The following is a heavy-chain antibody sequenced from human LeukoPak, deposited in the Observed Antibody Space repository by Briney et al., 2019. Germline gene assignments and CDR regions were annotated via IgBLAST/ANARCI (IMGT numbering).Heavy chain of an antibody. Sequence: GGSLRLSCAASGFTFSSYGMHWVRQAPGKGLERVAVISYDGSIKYYADSVKGRFTISRDNSKNTLYLQMNSLRAEDTAVYYCAKDRAPKTVTSEGDAFDIWGQGTMVTVSS. V-gene: IGHV3-30*18. D-gene: IGHD4-17*01. J-gene: IGHJ3*02. CDR3: AKDRAPKTVTSEGDAFDI. CDR1: GFTFSSYG. CDR2: ISYDGSIK.